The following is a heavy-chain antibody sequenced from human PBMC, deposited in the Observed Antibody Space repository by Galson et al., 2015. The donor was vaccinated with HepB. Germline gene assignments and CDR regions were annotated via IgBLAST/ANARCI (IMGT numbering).Heavy chain of an antibody. V-gene: IGHV3-11*03. J-gene: IGHJ4*02. CDR3: ESFDY. CDR2: ISSTNIYT. CDR1: GFTFSDYF. Sequence: SLRLSCAASGFTFSDYFMTWIRQAPGKGLEWVSHISSTNIYTYYADSVKGRFTISRDNAKDSLHLQMNSLRAEDMAVYYCESFDYWGQGTLVTVSS.